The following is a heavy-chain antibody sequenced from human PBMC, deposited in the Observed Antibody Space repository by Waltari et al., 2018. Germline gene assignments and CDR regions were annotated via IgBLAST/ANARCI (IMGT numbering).Heavy chain of an antibody. Sequence: QVQLQESGPGLVKPSETLSLTCAVSGYSISSGYYLGWIRQPPGKGLEWIGSIYQSGSTFYNPSLKSRVTISVDTSKNQFSLKLSSVTAADTAVYYCARDTPAPRITGATSVDYWGQGTLVTVSS. J-gene: IGHJ4*02. CDR2: IYQSGST. V-gene: IGHV4-38-2*02. CDR3: ARDTPAPRITGATSVDY. CDR1: GYSISSGYY. D-gene: IGHD1-20*01.